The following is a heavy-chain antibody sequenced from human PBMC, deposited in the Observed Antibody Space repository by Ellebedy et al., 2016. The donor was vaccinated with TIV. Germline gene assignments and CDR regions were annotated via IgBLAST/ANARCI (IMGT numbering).Heavy chain of an antibody. V-gene: IGHV3-23*01. CDR2: ITGGGDNT. CDR3: AKDLYGDYVVDY. CDR1: GFTFSSYA. Sequence: GESLKISCAASGFTFSSYAMSWVRQAPGKGLERVSTITGGGDNTYYADSVKGRFTISRDNSKNTLYLQMNSLRAADTAVYYCAKDLYGDYVVDYWGQGTLVTVSS. J-gene: IGHJ4*02. D-gene: IGHD4-17*01.